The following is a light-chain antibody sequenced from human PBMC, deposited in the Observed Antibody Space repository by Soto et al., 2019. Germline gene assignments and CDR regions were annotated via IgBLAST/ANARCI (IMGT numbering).Light chain of an antibody. Sequence: QSVLTQPPSASGSPGQSVTISCTGASSDVGGYNYVSWYQQQPGKAPKLMIYEVSKRPSGVPDRFSGSKSGNTASLTVSGLQAEDEADYFCSSYAGNGYVLGTGTKVTVL. CDR1: SSDVGGYNY. V-gene: IGLV2-8*01. CDR3: SSYAGNGYV. J-gene: IGLJ1*01. CDR2: EVS.